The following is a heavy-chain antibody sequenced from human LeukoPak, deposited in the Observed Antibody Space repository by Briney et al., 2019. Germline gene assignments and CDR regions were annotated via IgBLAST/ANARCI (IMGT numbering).Heavy chain of an antibody. D-gene: IGHD6-13*01. Sequence: GGSLRLSCAASGFTFSSYSMNWVRQAPGKGLEWVSSISSSSSYIYYADSVKGRFTISRDNAKTSLYLQMNSLRAEDTAVYYCTRGGVAAGLYFDCWGQGTLVTVSS. J-gene: IGHJ4*02. V-gene: IGHV3-21*04. CDR1: GFTFSSYS. CDR2: ISSSSSYI. CDR3: TRGGVAAGLYFDC.